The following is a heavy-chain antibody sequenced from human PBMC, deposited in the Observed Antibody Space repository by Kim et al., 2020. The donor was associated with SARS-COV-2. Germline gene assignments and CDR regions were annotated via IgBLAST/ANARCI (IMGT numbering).Heavy chain of an antibody. Sequence: SYAQKCQDRLTLTRDTSTSTVYMELSSLRSEDTAVYYCARRGLRYYGIDVWGQGTTVTVSS. D-gene: IGHD2-21*02. V-gene: IGHV1-46*01. J-gene: IGHJ6*02. CDR3: ARRGLRYYGIDV.